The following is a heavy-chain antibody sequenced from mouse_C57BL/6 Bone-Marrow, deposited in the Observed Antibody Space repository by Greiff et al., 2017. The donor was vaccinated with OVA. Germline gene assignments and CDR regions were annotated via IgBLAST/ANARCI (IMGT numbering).Heavy chain of an antibody. V-gene: IGHV10-1*01. J-gene: IGHJ1*03. Sequence: EVKLVESGGGLVQPKGSLKLSCAASGFSFNTYAMNWVRQAPGKGLEWVARIRSKSNNYATYYADSVKDRFTISRDDSESMLYLQMNNLKTEDTAMYYCVRHLYDYDDGYFDVWGTGTTVTVSS. CDR3: VRHLYDYDDGYFDV. CDR1: GFSFNTYA. CDR2: IRSKSNNYAT. D-gene: IGHD2-4*01.